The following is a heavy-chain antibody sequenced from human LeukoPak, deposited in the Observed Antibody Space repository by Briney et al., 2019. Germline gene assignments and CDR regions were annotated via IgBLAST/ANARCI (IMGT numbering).Heavy chain of an antibody. J-gene: IGHJ3*02. CDR3: ARSRRGYGSGRDDASDI. D-gene: IGHD3-10*01. Sequence: SGGSLRLSCAASGFTFSSYDMHWVRQAPGKGLEWVAVISYDGSNKYYADSVKGRFTISRDNSKNTLYLQMNSLRAEDTAVYYCARSRRGYGSGRDDASDIWGQGTMVTVSS. CDR2: ISYDGSNK. V-gene: IGHV3-30*01. CDR1: GFTFSSYD.